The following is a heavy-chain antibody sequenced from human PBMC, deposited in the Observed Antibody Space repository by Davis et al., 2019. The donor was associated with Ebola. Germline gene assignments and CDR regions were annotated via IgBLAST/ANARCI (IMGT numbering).Heavy chain of an antibody. Sequence: GESLKISCAASGFTFSSYSMNWVRQAPGKGLEWVAVISYDGSNKYYADSVKGRFTISRDNSKNTLYLQMNSLRAEDTAVYYCARGRVEMATVSLDYWGQGTLVTVSS. CDR2: ISYDGSNK. J-gene: IGHJ4*02. D-gene: IGHD5-24*01. CDR1: GFTFSSYS. V-gene: IGHV3-30*03. CDR3: ARGRVEMATVSLDY.